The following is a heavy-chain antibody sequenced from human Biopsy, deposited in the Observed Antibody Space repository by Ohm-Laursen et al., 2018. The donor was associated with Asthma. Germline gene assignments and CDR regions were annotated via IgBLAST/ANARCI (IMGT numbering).Heavy chain of an antibody. D-gene: IGHD3-22*01. V-gene: IGHV3-53*01. CDR3: ARGDSSNWSHYHFDY. CDR2: IYSGGTS. J-gene: IGHJ4*02. Sequence: SLRLSCTASGFVFRSHAMHWVRQAPGKGLEWVSVIYSGGTSHTADSVRGRFTISRDFSKNTLHLQMHSLRVEDTAVYYCARGDSSNWSHYHFDYWGQGTLVTVSS. CDR1: GFVFRSHA.